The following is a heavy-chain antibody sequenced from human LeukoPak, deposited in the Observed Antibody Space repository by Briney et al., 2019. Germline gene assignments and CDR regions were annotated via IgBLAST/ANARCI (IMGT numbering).Heavy chain of an antibody. J-gene: IGHJ6*02. D-gene: IGHD3-10*01. CDR3: ARNQGRGYYYGMDV. CDR2: INPSGGST. V-gene: IGHV1-46*01. Sequence: APVKVSCKASGYTFTSYYMHWVRRAPGQGLEWMGIINPSGGSTSYAQKFQGRVTMTRDTSTSTVYMELSSLRAEDTAVYYCARNQGRGYYYGMDVWGQGTTVTVSS. CDR1: GYTFTSYY.